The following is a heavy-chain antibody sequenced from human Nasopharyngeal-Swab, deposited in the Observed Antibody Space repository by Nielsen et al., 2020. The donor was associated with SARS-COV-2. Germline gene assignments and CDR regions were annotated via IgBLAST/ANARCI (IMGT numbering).Heavy chain of an antibody. CDR3: AKAYGGYVPFDY. CDR2: ISYDGSNK. CDR1: GFTFSSYG. Sequence: GRSLRLSCAAPGFTFSSYGMHWVRQAPGKGLEWVAVISYDGSNKYYADSVKGRFTISRDNSKNTLYLQMNSLRAEDTAVYYCAKAYGGYVPFDYWGQGTLVTVSS. V-gene: IGHV3-30*18. D-gene: IGHD5-12*01. J-gene: IGHJ4*02.